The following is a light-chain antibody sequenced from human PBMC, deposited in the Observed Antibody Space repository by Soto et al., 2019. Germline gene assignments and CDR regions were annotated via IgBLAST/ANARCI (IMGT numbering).Light chain of an antibody. Sequence: DIQMTQSPSSLSASVGDRVTITCRASQSISNYLNWYQQKPGKAPKLLIYAASSLQSGVPSRFSGSGSGTDFVLIIISLQPEDFATYFCQLSYTTLFTFGPGTNVNS. V-gene: IGKV1-39*01. CDR3: QLSYTTLFT. CDR1: QSISNY. J-gene: IGKJ3*01. CDR2: AAS.